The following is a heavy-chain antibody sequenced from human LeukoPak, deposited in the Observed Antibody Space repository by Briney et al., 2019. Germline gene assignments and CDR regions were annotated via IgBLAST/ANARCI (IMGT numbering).Heavy chain of an antibody. Sequence: GGSLRLSCEASGFSFSIYGMSWVRQAPGKGLEWVSGISGSGGNTYYAEALTGRFTVSRDNSKNTLYLQMNSLRAEDTAVYYCAREALYYYGSGSYYRDAFDIWGQGTMVTVSS. V-gene: IGHV3-23*01. CDR2: ISGSGGNT. J-gene: IGHJ3*02. CDR1: GFSFSIYG. CDR3: AREALYYYGSGSYYRDAFDI. D-gene: IGHD3-10*01.